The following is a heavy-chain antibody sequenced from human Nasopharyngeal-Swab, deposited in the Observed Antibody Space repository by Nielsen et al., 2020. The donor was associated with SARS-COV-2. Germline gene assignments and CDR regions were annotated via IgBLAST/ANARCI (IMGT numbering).Heavy chain of an antibody. CDR2: MNPNSGNT. V-gene: IGHV1-8*01. J-gene: IGHJ4*02. CDR3: ARDYLWSSGYVLDY. CDR1: GYTFTSYD. D-gene: IGHD3-22*01. Sequence: ASVKVSCKASGYTFTSYDINWVRQATGQGLEWMGWMNPNSGNTGYAQKFQGRVTMTRNTSISTAYMELSSLRSEDTAVYYCARDYLWSSGYVLDYWGQGTLVTVSS.